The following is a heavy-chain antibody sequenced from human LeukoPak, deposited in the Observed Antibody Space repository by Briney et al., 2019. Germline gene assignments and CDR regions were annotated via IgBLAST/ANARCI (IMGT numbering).Heavy chain of an antibody. D-gene: IGHD6-13*01. CDR1: GFTSSSYS. CDR3: ARVSGSSWYGHYFDY. J-gene: IGHJ4*02. CDR2: ISSSSSTI. V-gene: IGHV3-48*01. Sequence: GSLRLSCAASGFTSSSYSMNWVRQAPGKGLEWVSYISSSSSTIYYADSVKGRFTISRDNAKNSLYLQMNSLRAEDTAVYYCARVSGSSWYGHYFDYWGQGTLITVSS.